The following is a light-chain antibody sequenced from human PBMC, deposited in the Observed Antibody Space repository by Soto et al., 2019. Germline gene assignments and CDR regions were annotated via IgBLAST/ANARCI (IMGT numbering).Light chain of an antibody. V-gene: IGKV3-11*01. CDR3: QQRNVWPPVT. CDR1: PSVTNF. J-gene: IGKJ5*01. CDR2: GAF. Sequence: EIVLTQSPATLSLSPGERANLSCRASPSVTNFLAWYKQKPGQAPRLLIYGAFNRATGIPARFSGSGSGTDFTPTISSLEPEDSAVYYCQQRNVWPPVTFGQGTRLEIK.